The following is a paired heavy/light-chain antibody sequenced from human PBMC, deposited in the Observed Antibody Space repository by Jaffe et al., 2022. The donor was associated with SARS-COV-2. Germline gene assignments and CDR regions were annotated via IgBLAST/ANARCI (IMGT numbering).Heavy chain of an antibody. V-gene: IGHV3-72*01. Sequence: EVQLVESGGGLVQPGGSLRLSCAASGFTFSDHYMDWVRQAPGKGLEWVGRVKNKANSYVTEYAASVEGRFTISRDDSKNSLYLQMNSLKTEDTALYYCVRVRLGDVGSYRLLDYWGQGTLVTVSS. CDR1: GFTFSDHY. CDR3: VRVRLGDVGSYRLLDY. J-gene: IGHJ4*02. D-gene: IGHD3-16*02. CDR2: VKNKANSYVT.
Light chain of an antibody. CDR2: KAS. CDR3: QQYNSYSRT. V-gene: IGKV1-5*03. Sequence: DIQMTQSPSTLSASVGDRVTISCRASQSVSSWLAWYQQKPGKAPKLLIYKASSLESGVPSRFSGSGSGTEFTLTISSLQPDDFATYYCQQYNSYSRTFGQGTKVEIK. J-gene: IGKJ1*01. CDR1: QSVSSW.